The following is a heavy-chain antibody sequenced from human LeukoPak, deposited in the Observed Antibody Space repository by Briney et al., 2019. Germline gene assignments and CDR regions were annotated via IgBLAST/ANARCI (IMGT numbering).Heavy chain of an antibody. V-gene: IGHV1-18*01. CDR2: ISSHSGNT. D-gene: IGHD3-22*01. Sequence: ASVKESCQASGYILNSYGISGVRQAPAQGLEWMGCISSHSGNTKHEQKIQDRITMTTDTSTSTAYMELRSLTSDDTAVYYCVRDVAAYYYDTSGYGRLDYWGQGTLVSVSS. CDR1: GYILNSYG. CDR3: VRDVAAYYYDTSGYGRLDY. J-gene: IGHJ4*02.